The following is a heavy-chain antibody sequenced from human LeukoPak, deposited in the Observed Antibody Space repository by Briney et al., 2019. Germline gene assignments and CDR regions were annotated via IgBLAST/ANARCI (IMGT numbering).Heavy chain of an antibody. Sequence: TSETLSLTCTVSGDSISSGDYYWSWIRQPAGKGLEWIGRISSSGSTNYNPSLKSRVTISVDTSKNQFSLKLSSVTAADTAIYYCARDYGTGSMDYWGRGTLVTVSS. CDR3: ARDYGTGSMDY. D-gene: IGHD3-10*01. CDR1: GDSISSGDYY. V-gene: IGHV4-61*02. CDR2: ISSSGST. J-gene: IGHJ4*02.